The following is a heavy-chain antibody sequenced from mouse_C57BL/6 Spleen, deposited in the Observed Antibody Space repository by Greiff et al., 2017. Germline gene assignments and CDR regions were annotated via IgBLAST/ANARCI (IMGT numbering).Heavy chain of an antibody. V-gene: IGHV1-26*01. CDR3: ARYDSYAMDY. Sequence: EVQLQQSGPELVKPGASVKISCKASGYTFTDYYMNWVKQSHGKSLEWIGDINPNNGGTSYNQKFKGKATLTVDKSSSTAYMELRSLTSEDSAVYYCARYDSYAMDYWGQGTSVTVSS. CDR2: INPNNGGT. CDR1: GYTFTDYY. J-gene: IGHJ4*01.